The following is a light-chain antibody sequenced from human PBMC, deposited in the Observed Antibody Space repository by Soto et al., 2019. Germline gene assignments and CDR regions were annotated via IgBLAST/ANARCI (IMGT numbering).Light chain of an antibody. Sequence: EIVLTQSPGTLSLSPGERATLSCRASQSVSSSYLAWYQQKPGQAPRLLIYGASSRATGIPDRFSGSGSGTDFTLTIRRLEPEDFSVYYCQQYGSSPSTFGGGTKLEIK. J-gene: IGKJ4*01. CDR2: GAS. V-gene: IGKV3-20*01. CDR3: QQYGSSPST. CDR1: QSVSSSY.